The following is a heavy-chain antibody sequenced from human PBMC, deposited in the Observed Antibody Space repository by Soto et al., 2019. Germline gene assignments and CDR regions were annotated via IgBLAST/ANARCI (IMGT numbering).Heavy chain of an antibody. CDR2: IYPGHSHT. Sequence: GESLKISCKGSGYSFTSYWIGWLRQIPGKGLEGMGIIYPGHSHTRYSPSFQGQVTISADKSISTAYLQWSSLKASDTAMYYCARLIRSDGYDGGVLDVRAQGTSVTVSS. CDR3: ARLIRSDGYDGGVLDV. J-gene: IGHJ6*02. V-gene: IGHV5-51*01. D-gene: IGHD3-16*01. CDR1: GYSFTSYW.